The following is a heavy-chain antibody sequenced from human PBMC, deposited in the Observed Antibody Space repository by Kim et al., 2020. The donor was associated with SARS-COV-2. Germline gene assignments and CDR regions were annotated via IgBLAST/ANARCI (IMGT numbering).Heavy chain of an antibody. CDR3: AKSRVDV. J-gene: IGHJ6*02. D-gene: IGHD2-2*01. CDR2: TGAAM. Sequence: TGAAMYYADSVKGRFTISRDNAKNSLYLQMNSLRAEDTAMYYCAKSRVDVWGQGTTVTVSS. V-gene: IGHV3-11*04.